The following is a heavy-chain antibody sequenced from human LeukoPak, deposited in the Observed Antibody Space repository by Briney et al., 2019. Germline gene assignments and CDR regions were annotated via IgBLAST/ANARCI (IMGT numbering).Heavy chain of an antibody. D-gene: IGHD3-10*01. Sequence: SETLSLTCTVSGGSISSYYWNWIRQPPGKGLEWIGYIYYSGSTNYNPSLKSRVTISLDTSKNQFSLKLSSVTAADTAVYYCARVSPSYGSGSFSSDYWGQGTLVTVSS. CDR3: ARVSPSYGSGSFSSDY. CDR1: GGSISSYY. V-gene: IGHV4-59*01. CDR2: IYYSGST. J-gene: IGHJ4*02.